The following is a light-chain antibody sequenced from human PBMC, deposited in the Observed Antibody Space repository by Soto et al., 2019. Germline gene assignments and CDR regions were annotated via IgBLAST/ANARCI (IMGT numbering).Light chain of an antibody. J-gene: IGLJ1*01. V-gene: IGLV2-14*01. CDR1: SSDVGTYKY. Sequence: QSVLTQPASVSGSHGQSITISCTGTSSDVGTYKYVSWYQQHPGKAPKLMIYDVSNRPSGVSNRFSGSKSGNTASLTISGLQAEDETDYYCSSYTTSGTYVFGTGTKVTVL. CDR3: SSYTTSGTYV. CDR2: DVS.